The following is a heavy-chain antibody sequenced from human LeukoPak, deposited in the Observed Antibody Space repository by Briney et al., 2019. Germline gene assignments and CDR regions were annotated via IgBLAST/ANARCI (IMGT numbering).Heavy chain of an antibody. Sequence: PSETLSLTCTVSGHSISSGYYWGWIRQPPGKGLEWIGSIYHSGSTYYNPSLKSRVTISVDTSKNQFSLKLSSVTAADTAVYYCATGGDRRLHYDYWGQGTLVTVSS. CDR3: ATGGDRRLHYDY. CDR2: IYHSGST. D-gene: IGHD4-11*01. J-gene: IGHJ4*02. V-gene: IGHV4-38-2*02. CDR1: GHSISSGYY.